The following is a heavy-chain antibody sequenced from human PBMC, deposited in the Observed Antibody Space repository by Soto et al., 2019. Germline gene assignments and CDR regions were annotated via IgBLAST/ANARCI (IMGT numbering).Heavy chain of an antibody. CDR3: ARVHLTKTYYDSSGSPFDY. Sequence: GGSLRLSCAASGFTFSSYAMHWVRQAPGKGLEWVAVISYDGSNKYYADSVKGRFTISRDNSKNTLYLQMNSLRAEDTAVYYCARVHLTKTYYDSSGSPFDYWGQGTLVTVSS. D-gene: IGHD3-22*01. CDR1: GFTFSSYA. V-gene: IGHV3-30-3*01. J-gene: IGHJ4*02. CDR2: ISYDGSNK.